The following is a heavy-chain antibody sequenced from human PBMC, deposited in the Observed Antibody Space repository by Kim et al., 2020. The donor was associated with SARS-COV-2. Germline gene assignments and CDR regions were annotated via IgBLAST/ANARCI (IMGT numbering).Heavy chain of an antibody. CDR1: GGSISSYY. Sequence: SETLSLTCTVSGGSISSYYWSWIRQPPGKGLEWIGYIYYSGSTNYNPSLKSRVTISVDTSKNQFSLKLSSVTAADTAVYYCAGGKVLLWFGEFTYPLYYGMDDWGQGTTVTVSS. J-gene: IGHJ6*02. CDR2: IYYSGST. CDR3: AGGKVLLWFGEFTYPLYYGMDD. V-gene: IGHV4-59*01. D-gene: IGHD3-10*01.